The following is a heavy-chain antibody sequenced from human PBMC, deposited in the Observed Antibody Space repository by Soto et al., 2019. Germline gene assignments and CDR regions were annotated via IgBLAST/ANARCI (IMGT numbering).Heavy chain of an antibody. CDR1: GFTFDDYT. Sequence: HPGGSLRLSCAASGFTFDDYTMHWVRQAPGKGLEWVSLISWDGGSTYYADSVKGRFTISRDNSKNSLYLQMNSLRTEDTALYYCAKDMGVDTAMVYHYYYGMDVWGQGTTVTVSS. V-gene: IGHV3-43*01. CDR2: ISWDGGST. D-gene: IGHD5-18*01. J-gene: IGHJ6*02. CDR3: AKDMGVDTAMVYHYYYGMDV.